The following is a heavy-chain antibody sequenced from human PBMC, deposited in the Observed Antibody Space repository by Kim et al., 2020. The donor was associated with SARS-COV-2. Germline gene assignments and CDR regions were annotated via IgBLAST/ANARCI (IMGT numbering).Heavy chain of an antibody. CDR1: GFTFSSYW. J-gene: IGHJ6*02. Sequence: GGSLRLSCAASGFTFSSYWMHWVRQAPGKGLVWVSRINSDGSSTSYADSVKGRFTISRDNAKNTLYLQMNSLRAEDTAVYYCARVGYYGSGRAGRVYYGMDVWGQGTTVTVSS. V-gene: IGHV3-74*01. D-gene: IGHD3-10*01. CDR3: ARVGYYGSGRAGRVYYGMDV. CDR2: INSDGSST.